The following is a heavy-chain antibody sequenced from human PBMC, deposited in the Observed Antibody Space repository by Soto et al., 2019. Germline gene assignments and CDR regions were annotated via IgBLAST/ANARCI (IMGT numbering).Heavy chain of an antibody. CDR3: ARGGALGMDV. Sequence: GGSLRLSCAASGFIFRNYWMSWVRQAPGKGLEWVANIKEDGGQKYYMDSVKGRFTISRDNARNSLYLQINSLRAEDTAMYYCARGGALGMDVWGQGTTVTVSS. CDR2: IKEDGGQK. D-gene: IGHD1-26*01. CDR1: GFIFRNYW. V-gene: IGHV3-7*03. J-gene: IGHJ6*02.